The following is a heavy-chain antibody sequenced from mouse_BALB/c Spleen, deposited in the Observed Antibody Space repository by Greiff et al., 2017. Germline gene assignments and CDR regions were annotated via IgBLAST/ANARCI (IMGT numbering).Heavy chain of an antibody. CDR2: IWGDGST. J-gene: IGHJ1*01. V-gene: IGHV2-6-7*01. Sequence: VQVVESGPGLVAPSQCLSITCTVSGFSLTGYGVNWVRQPPGKGLEWLGMIWGDGSTDYNSALKSRLSISKDNSKSQVFLKMNSLQTDDTARYYCARDLLYYGSSCWYFDDWGEGTTVTVSS. CDR1: GFSLTGYG. CDR3: ARDLLYYGSSCWYFDD. D-gene: IGHD1-1*01.